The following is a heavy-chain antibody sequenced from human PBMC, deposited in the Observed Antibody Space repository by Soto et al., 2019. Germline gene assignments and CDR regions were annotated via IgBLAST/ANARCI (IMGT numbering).Heavy chain of an antibody. CDR2: IYYSVST. D-gene: IGHD2-15*01. Sequence: PSETLSLTCTVSGGSISSSSYYWGWIRQPPGKGLEWIGSIYYSVSTYYNPSLKSRVTISVDTSKNQFSLKLSSVTAADTAVYYCARYGRIRYCSGGSCYASWFEHWGQGTLVSVSS. J-gene: IGHJ5*02. CDR1: GGSISSSSYY. CDR3: ARYGRIRYCSGGSCYASWFEH. V-gene: IGHV4-39*01.